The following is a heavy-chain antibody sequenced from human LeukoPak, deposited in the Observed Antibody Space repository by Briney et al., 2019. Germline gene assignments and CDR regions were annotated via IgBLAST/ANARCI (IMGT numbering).Heavy chain of an antibody. D-gene: IGHD3-9*01. CDR1: GGTFSSYA. CDR3: ARVLRYDILTGYYREGIYYYYGMDV. J-gene: IGHJ6*02. CDR2: IIPILGIA. Sequence: VASVKVSCKASGGTFSSYAISWVRQAPGQGLEWMGRIIPILGIANYAQKFQGRVTITADKSTSTAYMELSSLRSEDTAVYYCARVLRYDILTGYYREGIYYYYGMDVWGQGTTVTVSS. V-gene: IGHV1-69*04.